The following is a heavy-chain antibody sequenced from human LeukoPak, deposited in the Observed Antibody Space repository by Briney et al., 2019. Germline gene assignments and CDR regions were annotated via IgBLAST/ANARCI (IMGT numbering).Heavy chain of an antibody. D-gene: IGHD2-2*01. Sequence: SQTLSLTCTVSGGSISSGSYYWRWIRQPAGTGLEWIGRIYTSGSTNYNPSLKSRVTISVDTSKNQFSLKLSSVTAADTAVYYCARHLGYCSSTSCYNPKFDYWGQGTLVTVSS. V-gene: IGHV4-61*02. CDR1: GGSISSGSYY. J-gene: IGHJ4*02. CDR2: IYTSGST. CDR3: ARHLGYCSSTSCYNPKFDY.